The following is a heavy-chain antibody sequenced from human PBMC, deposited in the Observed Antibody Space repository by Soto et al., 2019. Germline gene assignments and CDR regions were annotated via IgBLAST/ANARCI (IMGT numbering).Heavy chain of an antibody. CDR2: IYTSGST. Sequence: QVQLQESGPGLVKSSETLFLTCTVSGGSVSNFYWNWIRQPAGKRLEWIGRIYTSGSTNYNPSLRSRVTLSIDTSRNQFSLKLNSVTAADTAVYYCARSSHKESWFDPWGQGTLVTVSS. CDR3: ARSSHKESWFDP. J-gene: IGHJ5*02. D-gene: IGHD6-13*01. V-gene: IGHV4-4*07. CDR1: GGSVSNFY.